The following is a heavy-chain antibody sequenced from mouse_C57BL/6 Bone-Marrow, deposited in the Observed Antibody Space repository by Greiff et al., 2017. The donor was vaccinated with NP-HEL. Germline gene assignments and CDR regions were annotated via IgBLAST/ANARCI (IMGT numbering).Heavy chain of an antibody. D-gene: IGHD2-3*01. CDR3: ARDAWGQGYYVRFAY. J-gene: IGHJ3*01. CDR1: GFTFSDFY. Sequence: EVKVVESGGGLVQSGRSLRLSCATSGFTFSDFYMEWVRQAPGKGLEWIAASRNKANDYTTEYSASVKGRFIVSRDTSQSILYLQMNALRAEDTAIYYCARDAWGQGYYVRFAYWGQGTLVTVSA. CDR2: SRNKANDYTT. V-gene: IGHV7-1*01.